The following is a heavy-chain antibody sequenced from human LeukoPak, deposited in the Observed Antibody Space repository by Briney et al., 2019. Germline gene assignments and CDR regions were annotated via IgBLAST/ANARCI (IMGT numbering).Heavy chain of an antibody. CDR3: AKDGSWGDYQFYFYMDV. V-gene: IGHV3-23*01. Sequence: GGSLRLSCEASGFTFGSFAMSWVRQAPGKGLEWVSGISGSGYYTYYADSVKGRFTISRDNSKNTLYIEMNSLRAEDTALYFCAKDGSWGDYQFYFYMDVWGKGTTVTVSS. J-gene: IGHJ6*03. D-gene: IGHD3-16*01. CDR1: GFTFGSFA. CDR2: ISGSGYYT.